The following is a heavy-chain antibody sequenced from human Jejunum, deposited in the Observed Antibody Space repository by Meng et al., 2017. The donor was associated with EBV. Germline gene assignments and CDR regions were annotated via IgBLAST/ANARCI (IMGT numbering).Heavy chain of an antibody. CDR2: IYSDSTT. J-gene: IGHJ5*01. CDR3: AKRETSGWYDL. CDR1: GFIVSNSY. V-gene: IGHV3-53*01. Sequence: EMPLVDAGGGLCQPGGLLRTSCAASGFIVSNSYFSWVRQAPGKGLEWVSVIYSDSTTHYADSVKGRFTMSRDNSKSTLFLQMDSLRAEDTAIYYCAKRETSGWYDLWGQGTLVTVSS. D-gene: IGHD6-19*01.